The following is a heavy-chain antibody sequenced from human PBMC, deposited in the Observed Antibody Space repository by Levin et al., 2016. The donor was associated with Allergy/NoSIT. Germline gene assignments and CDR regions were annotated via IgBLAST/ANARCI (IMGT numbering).Heavy chain of an antibody. CDR2: IYYSGST. CDR3: ARDGRELRYYGMDV. J-gene: IGHJ6*02. V-gene: IGHV4-31*02. Sequence: WIRQPPGKGLEWIGYIYYSGSTYYNPSLKSRVTISVDTSKNQFSLKLSSVTAADTAVYYCARDGRELRYYGMDVWGQGTTVTVSS. D-gene: IGHD1-7*01.